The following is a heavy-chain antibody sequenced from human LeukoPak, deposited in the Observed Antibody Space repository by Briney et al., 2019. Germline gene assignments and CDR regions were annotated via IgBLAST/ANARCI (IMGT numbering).Heavy chain of an antibody. V-gene: IGHV3-30*04. CDR2: ISYDGSNK. CDR1: GFTFSSYA. J-gene: IGHJ6*03. CDR3: ASTYYDFWSGLFRDYYYMDV. Sequence: GGSLRLSCAASGFTFSSYAMHWVRQAPGKGLEWVAVISYDGSNKYYADSVKGRFTISRDNSKNTLYLQMNSLRAEDTAVYYCASTYYDFWSGLFRDYYYMDVWGKGTTVTVSS. D-gene: IGHD3-3*01.